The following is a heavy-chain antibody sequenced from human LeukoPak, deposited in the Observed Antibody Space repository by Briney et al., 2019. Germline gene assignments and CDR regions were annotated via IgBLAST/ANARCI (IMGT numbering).Heavy chain of an antibody. Sequence: SETLSLACAVSGYSISSGFYWGWIRQPPGKGLEWIGSIYHSGNTYYNPSLKCRVTISVDTSMNQFSLKLSSVTAADTAVYYCARDGYSSGWSFSYWGQGTLVTVSS. CDR3: ARDGYSSGWSFSY. V-gene: IGHV4-38-2*02. CDR2: IYHSGNT. J-gene: IGHJ4*02. D-gene: IGHD6-19*01. CDR1: GYSISSGFY.